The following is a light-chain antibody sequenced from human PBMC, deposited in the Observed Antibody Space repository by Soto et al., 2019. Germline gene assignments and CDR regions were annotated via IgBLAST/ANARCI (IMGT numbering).Light chain of an antibody. Sequence: EIVLTQSPGTLSLSPGERATLSCRASQSVSSSYLAWYQQKPGQAPRLLIYGASSRATGIPDRFSGSGSGTDFTLTISRLEPEDFAVYYCQQYGSPFTFGPETKVDIK. CDR3: QQYGSPFT. V-gene: IGKV3-20*01. CDR1: QSVSSSY. CDR2: GAS. J-gene: IGKJ3*01.